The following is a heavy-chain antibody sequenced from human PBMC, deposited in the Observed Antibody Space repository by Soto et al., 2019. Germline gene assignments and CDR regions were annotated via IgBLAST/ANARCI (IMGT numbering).Heavy chain of an antibody. CDR1: GFIFSDYY. CDR2: ISSSGSTT. Sequence: PGGSLRLSCAASGFIFSDYYMSWIRQAPGKGLEWVSYISSSGSTTYYPGSVKGRFTISRENAKNSFYLQMNSLRAGDTAVYYCARGGGFYASGSYYSTPYGLDVWGQGTTVTVSS. J-gene: IGHJ6*02. CDR3: ARGGGFYASGSYYSTPYGLDV. V-gene: IGHV3-11*04. D-gene: IGHD3-10*01.